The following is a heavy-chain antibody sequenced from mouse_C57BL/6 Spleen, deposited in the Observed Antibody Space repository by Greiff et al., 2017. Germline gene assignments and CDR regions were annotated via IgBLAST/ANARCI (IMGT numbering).Heavy chain of an antibody. V-gene: IGHV1-82*01. Sequence: QVQLKESGPELVKPGASVKISCKASGYAFSSSWMNWVKQRPGKGLEWIGRIYPGDGDTNYNGKFKGKATLTADKSSSTAYMQRSSVTSEDSAVDFCARRVYGSSYGYFDVWGTGTTVTVSS. D-gene: IGHD1-1*01. CDR3: ARRVYGSSYGYFDV. CDR2: IYPGDGDT. CDR1: GYAFSSSW. J-gene: IGHJ1*03.